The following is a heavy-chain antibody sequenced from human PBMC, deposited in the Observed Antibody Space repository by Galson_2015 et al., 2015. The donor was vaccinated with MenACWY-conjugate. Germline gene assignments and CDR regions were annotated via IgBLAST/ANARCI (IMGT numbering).Heavy chain of an antibody. Sequence: SLRLSCAVSGFTFRQYAMSWVRQAPGTGLEWVALISDSGAATHYIDSVKGRFTISRDNSKNTLYLQMSSLRAEDTALYYCAKDVSMDASAKGTTVTVSS. CDR2: ISDSGAAT. CDR1: GFTFRQYA. V-gene: IGHV3-23*01. CDR3: AKDVSMDA. J-gene: IGHJ6*03. D-gene: IGHD5/OR15-5a*01.